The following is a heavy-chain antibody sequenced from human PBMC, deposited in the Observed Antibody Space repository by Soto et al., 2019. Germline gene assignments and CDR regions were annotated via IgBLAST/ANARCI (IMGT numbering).Heavy chain of an antibody. CDR2: IIPIFGTA. CDR1: GGTFSSYA. CDR3: AADDRDYYDSSGYYPGDY. J-gene: IGHJ4*02. V-gene: IGHV1-69*12. D-gene: IGHD3-22*01. Sequence: QVQLVQSGAEVKKPGSSVKVSCKASGGTFSSYAISWVRQAPGQGLEWMGGIIPIFGTANYAQKFQGRVTITADXXTXTXXMELSSLRSEDTAVYYCAADDRDYYDSSGYYPGDYWGQGTLVTVSS.